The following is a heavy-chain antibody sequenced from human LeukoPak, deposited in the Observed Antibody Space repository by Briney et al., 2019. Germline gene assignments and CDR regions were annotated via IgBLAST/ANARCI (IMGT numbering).Heavy chain of an antibody. CDR2: INPSVSP. J-gene: IGHJ6*03. CDR3: ASVRHDPLEYYYYTDV. Sequence: PSETLSLTCAVYGHYLSLYYWTWIRQSPAGVLEWLGEINPSVSPDYNPSLKSRATISVDTSKNQFSLRLASVTAADTAVYYCASVRHDPLEYYYYTDVWGKGTTVTVSS. D-gene: IGHD2/OR15-2a*01. V-gene: IGHV4-34*01. CDR1: GHYLSLYY.